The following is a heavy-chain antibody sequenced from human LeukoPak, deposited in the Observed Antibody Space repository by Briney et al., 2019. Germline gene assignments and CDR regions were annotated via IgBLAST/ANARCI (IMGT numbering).Heavy chain of an antibody. Sequence: SQTLSLTCTVSGGSISSGSYYWSWIRQPAGKGLEWIGRIYTSGRTNYNPSLKSRVTISVDTSKNQFSLKLKSVTAADTAVYYCASSDFWSGYYLDYWGQGTLVTVSS. J-gene: IGHJ4*02. CDR1: GGSISSGSYY. V-gene: IGHV4-61*02. D-gene: IGHD3-3*01. CDR3: ASSDFWSGYYLDY. CDR2: IYTSGRT.